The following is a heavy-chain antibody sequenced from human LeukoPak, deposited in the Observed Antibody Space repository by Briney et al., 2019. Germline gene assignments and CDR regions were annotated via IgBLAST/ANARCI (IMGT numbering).Heavy chain of an antibody. CDR3: AIVKVAAGNYYFDC. CDR2: INPNSGGT. V-gene: IGHV1-2*04. CDR1: GYTFTGYY. Sequence: ASVKVSCKASGYTFTGYYMHWVRQAPGQGLEWMGWINPNSGGTNYAQKFQGWVTMTRDTSISTAYMELSRLRSDDTAVYYCAIVKVAAGNYYFDCWGQGTLVTVSS. J-gene: IGHJ4*02. D-gene: IGHD6-13*01.